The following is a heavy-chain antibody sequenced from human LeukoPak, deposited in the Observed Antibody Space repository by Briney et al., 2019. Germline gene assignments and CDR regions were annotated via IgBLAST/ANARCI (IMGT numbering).Heavy chain of an antibody. CDR1: GFTFSSYS. V-gene: IGHV3-21*01. CDR2: ISSSSSYI. J-gene: IGHJ4*02. Sequence: GGSLRLSCAASGFTFSSYSMNWVRQAPGKGLEWVSSISSSSSYIYYADSVKGRFTISRDNAKNSLYLQMNSLRAEDTAVYYCAKDEGSGWYYFDYWGQGSLVTVSS. CDR3: AKDEGSGWYYFDY. D-gene: IGHD6-19*01.